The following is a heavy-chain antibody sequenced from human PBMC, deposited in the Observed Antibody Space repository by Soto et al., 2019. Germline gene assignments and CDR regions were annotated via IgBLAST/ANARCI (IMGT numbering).Heavy chain of an antibody. CDR3: VSDFRTRGWFRQAGNFAMDV. J-gene: IGHJ6*02. Sequence: QVQLVQSGAEVRKPGASVKVSCKASGYPYTNSYMHWVRQAPGQGLEWMGWIHPNTGGTNYAQKFQGRVTMTRDTSVSTVYMELNRLTSDDTAIYFCVSDFRTRGWFRQAGNFAMDVWGQGTTVTVS. V-gene: IGHV1-2*02. CDR2: IHPNTGGT. CDR1: GYPYTNSY. D-gene: IGHD6-19*01.